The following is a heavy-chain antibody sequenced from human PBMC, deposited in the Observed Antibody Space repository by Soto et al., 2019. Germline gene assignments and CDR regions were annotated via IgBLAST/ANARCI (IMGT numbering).Heavy chain of an antibody. D-gene: IGHD6-13*01. Sequence: QITLKESGPTLVKPTQTLTLTCTFSGFSLSTSGVGVGWIRQPPGKALAWLALIYWDDDKRYSPSLKSRLTITKATYKNQVVLTMTNMDPVDTATYYCAHSAYSSSWYGVLVDYWGQGTLVTVSS. CDR3: AHSAYSSSWYGVLVDY. CDR2: IYWDDDK. V-gene: IGHV2-5*02. CDR1: GFSLSTSGVG. J-gene: IGHJ4*02.